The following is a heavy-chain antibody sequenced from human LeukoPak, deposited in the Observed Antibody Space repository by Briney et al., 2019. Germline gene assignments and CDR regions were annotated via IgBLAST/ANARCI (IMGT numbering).Heavy chain of an antibody. CDR3: ASISMGRNYYGSGSFADV. J-gene: IGHJ6*04. D-gene: IGHD3-10*01. CDR2: TNYSGST. Sequence: SETLSLTCTVSGGSLSSYHWSWIRQPPGKGLEWIGYTNYSGSTNYNPSLKRRVTMSVDTAKNQFSLKVTSVTAADTAVYYCASISMGRNYYGSGSFADVWGKGTTVTVSS. V-gene: IGHV4-59*12. CDR1: GGSLSSYH.